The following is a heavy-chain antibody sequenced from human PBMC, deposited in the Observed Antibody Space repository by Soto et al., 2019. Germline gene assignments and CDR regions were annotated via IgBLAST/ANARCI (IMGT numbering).Heavy chain of an antibody. Sequence: EVQVVESGGGLVQPGGSLRLSCAASGFTFSSNSMNWVRQAPGKGLEWISYISSSSSTIYADSVKGRFTISRDNAKNSLYLLMNSLRDEGTAVYYCARVIWSGHLTSDLWGQGTLVTVSS. CDR3: ARVIWSGHLTSDL. CDR1: GFTFSSNS. J-gene: IGHJ5*02. CDR2: ISSSSSTI. V-gene: IGHV3-48*02. D-gene: IGHD3-3*01.